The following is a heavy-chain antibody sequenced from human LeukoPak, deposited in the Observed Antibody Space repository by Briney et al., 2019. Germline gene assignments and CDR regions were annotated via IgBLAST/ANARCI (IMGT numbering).Heavy chain of an antibody. CDR3: VRDGGQSYPEAWFDP. CDR1: GFTFSNYL. J-gene: IGHJ5*02. D-gene: IGHD1-26*01. V-gene: IGHV3-74*03. Sequence: PGGSLRLSCAASGFTFSNYLMHWVRQAPGKGLAWVSRINTVGSSTMYADSVKGRFTISRDNANNTLYLQMDSLRAEDTAVYYCVRDGGQSYPEAWFDPWGQGTLISVSS. CDR2: INTVGSST.